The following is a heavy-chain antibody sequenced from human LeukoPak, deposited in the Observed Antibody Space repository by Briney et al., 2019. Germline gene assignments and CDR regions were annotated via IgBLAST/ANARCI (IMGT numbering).Heavy chain of an antibody. V-gene: IGHV3-53*01. CDR3: ARRAGAYSHPYDY. CDR2: IYSGGST. J-gene: IGHJ4*02. CDR1: GLTVSSNS. D-gene: IGHD4/OR15-4a*01. Sequence: GGSLRLSCAASGLTVSSNSMSWVRQAPGKGLEWDSFIYSGGSTYYADSVKGRFTISRDNSKNTLYLQMNSLRADDTAVYYCARRAGAYSHPYDYWGQGTLVTVSS.